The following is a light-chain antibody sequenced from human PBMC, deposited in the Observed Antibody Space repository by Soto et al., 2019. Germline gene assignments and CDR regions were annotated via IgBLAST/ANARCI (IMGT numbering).Light chain of an antibody. CDR3: TSYTSSGTHV. CDR1: TSDVGGYNY. CDR2: DVI. Sequence: QSALTQPASVSGSPGQSITISCTGTTSDVGGYNYVSCHQQHPGKAPKLMIYDVINRPSGVSNRFSGSKSDNKASLTISGIQAEDEADYYCTSYTSSGTHVVGSGTQLTVL. J-gene: IGLJ7*01. V-gene: IGLV2-14*01.